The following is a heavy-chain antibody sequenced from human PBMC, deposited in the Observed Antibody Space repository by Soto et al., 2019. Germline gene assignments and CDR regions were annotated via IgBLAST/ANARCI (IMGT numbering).Heavy chain of an antibody. Sequence: GGSLRLSCAASGFDFSNYGMNWVRQAPGERLEWLSYIASSSSVTYYTDSVKDRFTVSRDDAKNSLYLRMNSLRDEDTAVYYCARAALHGSDYWGQGTLVTVSS. CDR3: ARAALHGSDY. CDR1: GFDFSNYG. CDR2: IASSSSVT. J-gene: IGHJ4*02. V-gene: IGHV3-48*02.